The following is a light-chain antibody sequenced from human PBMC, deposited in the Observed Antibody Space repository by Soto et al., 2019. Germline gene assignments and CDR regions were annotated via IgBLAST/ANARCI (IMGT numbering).Light chain of an antibody. V-gene: IGKV3-20*01. J-gene: IGKJ2*01. Sequence: EIVLTQSPGTLSLSPGEIATLSCRASQSVNSNYLAWYKQKPGQAPRLLIYGASSRATGIPDRFSGGGSGTDFTLTISRLEPEDFAVYYCQQYGSSPLYTFGQGTKLEIK. CDR2: GAS. CDR3: QQYGSSPLYT. CDR1: QSVNSNY.